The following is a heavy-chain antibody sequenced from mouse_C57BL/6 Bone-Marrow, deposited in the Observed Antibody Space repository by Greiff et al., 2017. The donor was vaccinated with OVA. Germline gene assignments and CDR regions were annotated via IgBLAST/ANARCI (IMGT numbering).Heavy chain of an antibody. D-gene: IGHD1-1*01. CDR2: IHPNSGST. J-gene: IGHJ3*01. V-gene: IGHV1-64*01. CDR3: ARIYYYGSSYGFAY. Sequence: QVQLQQPGAELVKPGASVKLSCKASGYTFTSYWMHWVKQRPGQGLEWIGMIHPNSGSTNYNEKFKSKATLTVDKSSSTAYMQLSSLTSEDSAVYYCARIYYYGSSYGFAYWGQGTLVTVSA. CDR1: GYTFTSYW.